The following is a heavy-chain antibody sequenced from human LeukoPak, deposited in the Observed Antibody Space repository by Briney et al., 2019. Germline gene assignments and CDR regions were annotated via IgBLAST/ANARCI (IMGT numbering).Heavy chain of an antibody. CDR2: IYYSGST. Sequence: SETLSLTCTVSGGSISSGSYYWGWIRQPPGKGLEWIGSIYYSGSTYYNPSLKSRVTISVDTSKNQFSLKLSSVTAADTAVYYCARSLITMVTLWGQGTLVTVSS. CDR1: GGSISSGSYY. J-gene: IGHJ4*02. CDR3: ARSLITMVTL. D-gene: IGHD3-10*01. V-gene: IGHV4-39*07.